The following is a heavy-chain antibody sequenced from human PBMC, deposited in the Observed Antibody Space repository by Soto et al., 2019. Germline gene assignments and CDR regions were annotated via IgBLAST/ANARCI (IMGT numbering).Heavy chain of an antibody. CDR1: GGSISSYF. CDR3: ARDLAAVPRAFDY. D-gene: IGHD6-13*01. Sequence: QVQLQESGPGLLKPSETLSLTCTVSGGSISSYFYIWVRQPPGTGLEWIVSVDYTGTTDYNPSLKSRVTIPVDTSKTQFSLNLRSVTAADTAVYYCARDLAAVPRAFDYWGRGTLVTVSS. V-gene: IGHV4-59*01. CDR2: VDYTGTT. J-gene: IGHJ4*02.